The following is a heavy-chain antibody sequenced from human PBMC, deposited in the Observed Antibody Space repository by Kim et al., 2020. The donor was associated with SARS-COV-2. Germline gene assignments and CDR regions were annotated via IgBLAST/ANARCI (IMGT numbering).Heavy chain of an antibody. D-gene: IGHD6-19*01. CDR2: IYYSGST. CDR3: ARGGQGWLDP. CDR1: GGSISSYY. V-gene: IGHV4-59*01. J-gene: IGHJ5*02. Sequence: SETLSLTCTVSGGSISSYYWSWIRQPPGKGLEWIGYIYYSGSTNYNPSLKSRVTISVDTSKNQFSLKLSSVTAADTAVYYCARGGQGWLDPWGQGTLVTVSS.